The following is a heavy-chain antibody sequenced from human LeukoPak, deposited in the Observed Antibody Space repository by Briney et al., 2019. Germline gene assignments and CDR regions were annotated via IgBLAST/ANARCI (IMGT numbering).Heavy chain of an antibody. J-gene: IGHJ5*02. CDR1: GGSFSGYY. CDR2: INHSGST. V-gene: IGHV4-34*01. CDR3: AKGGGVVHRDRFDP. D-gene: IGHD3-3*01. Sequence: PSETLSLTCAVYGGSFSGYYWNWIRQPPGKGLEWIGEINHSGSTNYNPSLKSRVTISVDTSKNQFSLKLSSVTAAETAVYYCAKGGGVVHRDRFDPWGQGTLVTVSS.